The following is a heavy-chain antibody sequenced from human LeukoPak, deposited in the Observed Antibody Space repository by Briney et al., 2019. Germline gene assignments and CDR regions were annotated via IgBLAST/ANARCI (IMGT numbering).Heavy chain of an antibody. Sequence: GSLRLSCAASGFTFTSFAMSWVRQAPGKGLEWVSTISRGGVATYYANSVKGRFTISRDNSKNTVYLQMNSLRAEDTAIYYCAKHSHDGSASYYEVQLDYWGQGTLVTVSS. CDR2: ISRGGVAT. CDR1: GFTFTSFA. V-gene: IGHV3-23*01. D-gene: IGHD3-22*01. J-gene: IGHJ4*02. CDR3: AKHSHDGSASYYEVQLDY.